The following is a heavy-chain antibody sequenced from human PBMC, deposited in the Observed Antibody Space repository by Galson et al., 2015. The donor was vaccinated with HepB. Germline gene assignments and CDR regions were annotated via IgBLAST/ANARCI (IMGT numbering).Heavy chain of an antibody. J-gene: IGHJ5*02. V-gene: IGHV4-34*01. CDR2: INHSGST. CDR1: GGSFSGYY. D-gene: IGHD3-10*01. Sequence: SETLSLTCAVYGGSFSGYYWSWIRQPPGKGLEWIGEINHSGSTNYNPSLKSRVTISVDTSKNQFSLKLSSVTAADTAVYYCARGKQFRLWFGGNWFDPWGQGTLVTVSS. CDR3: ARGKQFRLWFGGNWFDP.